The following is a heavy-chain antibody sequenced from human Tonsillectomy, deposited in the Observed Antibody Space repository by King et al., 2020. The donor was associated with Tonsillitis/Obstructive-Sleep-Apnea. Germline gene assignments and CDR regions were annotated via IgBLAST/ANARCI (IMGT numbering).Heavy chain of an antibody. CDR2: IYWDDDK. J-gene: IGHJ4*02. Sequence: TLKESGPTLVKPTQTLTLTCTFSGFSLSISGVGVGWIRQPPEKALEWLALIYWDDDKRYSPSLKSRLTINKDTSKNQVALTVTNMDPVDTATYYCAHRGPLAEFDYWGQGTLVTVSS. CDR1: GFSLSISGVG. V-gene: IGHV2-5*02. CDR3: AHRGPLAEFDY. D-gene: IGHD1-1*01.